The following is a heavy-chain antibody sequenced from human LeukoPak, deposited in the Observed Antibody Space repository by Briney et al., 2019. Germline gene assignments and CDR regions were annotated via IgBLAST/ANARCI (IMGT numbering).Heavy chain of an antibody. CDR3: ARLPYYDSSGPTQNNWVDP. CDR2: INPNSGGT. Sequence: GASVKVSCKASGYTFTGYYMHWVRQAPGQGLEWMGRINPNSGGTNYAQKFQGRVTMTRDTSISTAYMELSRLRSDDTAVYYCARLPYYDSSGPTQNNWVDPWGQGTLVTVSS. J-gene: IGHJ5*02. D-gene: IGHD3-22*01. CDR1: GYTFTGYY. V-gene: IGHV1-2*06.